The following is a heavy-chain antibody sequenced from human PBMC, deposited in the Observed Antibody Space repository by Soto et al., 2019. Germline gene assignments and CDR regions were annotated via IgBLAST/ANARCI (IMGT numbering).Heavy chain of an antibody. D-gene: IGHD3-3*01. V-gene: IGHV1-18*01. CDR2: ISAYNGNT. CDR3: ARDTIFGVVSYLGYGMAV. J-gene: IGHJ6*02. Sequence: GASVKVSCKASGYTFTSYGISWVRQAPGQGLEWMGWISAYNGNTNYAQKLQGRVTMTTDTSTSTAYMELRSLRSDDTAVYYCARDTIFGVVSYLGYGMAVWGQGTTVTVSS. CDR1: GYTFTSYG.